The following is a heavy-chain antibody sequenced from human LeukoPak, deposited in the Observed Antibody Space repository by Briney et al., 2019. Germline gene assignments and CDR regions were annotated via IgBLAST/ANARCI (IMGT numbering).Heavy chain of an antibody. CDR1: GYTFTCYY. J-gene: IGHJ6*03. V-gene: IGHV1-2*02. CDR3: ARGSRGFLEWLLYRYYYYYMDV. D-gene: IGHD3-3*01. CDR2: INPNSGGT. Sequence: ASVKVSCKASGYTFTCYYMHWVRQAPGQGLEWMGWINPNSGGTNYAQKFQGRVTMTRNTSISTAYMELSSLRSEDTAVYYCARGSRGFLEWLLYRYYYYYMDVWGKGTTVTVSS.